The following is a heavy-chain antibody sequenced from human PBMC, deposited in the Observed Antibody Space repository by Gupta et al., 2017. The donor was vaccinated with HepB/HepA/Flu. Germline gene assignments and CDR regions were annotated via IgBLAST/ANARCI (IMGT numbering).Heavy chain of an antibody. V-gene: IGHV3-48*02. CDR3: ARDQKWLQYSWFDP. Sequence: EVQLVESGGGLVQPGGSLRLSCAASGFPFSSCNMNWVRQAPGKGLEWVSYISSSGNTIYYADSVKGRFTISRDNAKNSLYLQMNSLRDEDTAVYYCARDQKWLQYSWFDPWGQGTLVTVSS. J-gene: IGHJ5*02. D-gene: IGHD5-12*01. CDR1: GFPFSSCN. CDR2: ISSSGNTI.